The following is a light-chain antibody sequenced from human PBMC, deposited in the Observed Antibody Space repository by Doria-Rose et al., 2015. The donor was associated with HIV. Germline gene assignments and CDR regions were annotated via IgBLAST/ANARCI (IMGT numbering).Light chain of an antibody. CDR2: DGS. CDR1: QSFSSNY. CDR3: HQYGTSWT. Sequence: EIVVTQSPGTLSLSPGDRATLSCRASQSFSSNYLAWYQQKPGQAPSLLIYDGSTRATGIPDRFSASGSGTDFTLTINRLEPEDFALYYCHQYGTSWTFGQGTKVEI. V-gene: IGKV3-20*01. J-gene: IGKJ1*01.